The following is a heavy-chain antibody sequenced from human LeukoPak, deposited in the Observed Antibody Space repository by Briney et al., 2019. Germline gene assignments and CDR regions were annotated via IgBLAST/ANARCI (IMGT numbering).Heavy chain of an antibody. V-gene: IGHV4-4*07. CDR3: ARDGLAVAGPEMYYFDY. CDR1: GDSITSYY. CDR2: IYTSGST. J-gene: IGHJ4*02. D-gene: IGHD6-19*01. Sequence: SETLSLTCTVSGDSITSYYWSWIRQPAGKGLEWIGRIYTSGSTNYNPSLKSRVTMSVDTSKNQFSLKLSSVTAADTAVYYCARDGLAVAGPEMYYFDYWGQGTLVTVSS.